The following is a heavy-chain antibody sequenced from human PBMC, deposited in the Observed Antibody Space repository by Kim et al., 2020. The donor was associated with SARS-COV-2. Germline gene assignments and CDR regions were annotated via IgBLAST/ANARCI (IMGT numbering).Heavy chain of an antibody. V-gene: IGHV4-34*01. CDR2: INHSGST. CDR1: GGSFSGYY. CDR3: ARAGYSYGYGFDY. D-gene: IGHD5-18*01. Sequence: SETLSLTCAVYGGSFSGYYWSWIRQPPGKGLEWIGEINHSGSTNYNPSLKRRVTISVDTSKNNFSLKLSSVTAADTAVYYCARAGYSYGYGFDYWGQGTL. J-gene: IGHJ4*02.